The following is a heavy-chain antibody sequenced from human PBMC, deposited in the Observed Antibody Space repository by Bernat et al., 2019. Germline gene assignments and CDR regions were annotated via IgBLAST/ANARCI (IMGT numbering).Heavy chain of an antibody. J-gene: IGHJ4*02. Sequence: EVQLVQSGAEVKKPGESLRIFCKGSGYSFTSYWISWVRQMPGKDLEWMGRIDPSDSYTNYSPSFQGHVTISADKSISTAYLQWSSLKASDTAMYYCARRLVVQGVINPRFDYWGQGTLVTVSS. CDR2: IDPSDSYT. CDR3: ARRLVVQGVINPRFDY. V-gene: IGHV5-10-1*03. CDR1: GYSFTSYW. D-gene: IGHD3-10*01.